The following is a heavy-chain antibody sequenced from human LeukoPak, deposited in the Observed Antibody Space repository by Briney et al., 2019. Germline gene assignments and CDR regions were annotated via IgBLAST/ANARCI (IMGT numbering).Heavy chain of an antibody. V-gene: IGHV4-59*08. J-gene: IGHJ6*03. CDR3: ARVDGTGTSYYYYMDV. D-gene: IGHD1-7*01. CDR1: GGSISSYY. Sequence: SETLSLTCTVSGGSISSYYWSWIRQPPGKGLEWIGYIYYSGSTNYNPSLKSRVTISVDTSKNQFSLKLSSVTAADTAVYYCARVDGTGTSYYYYMDVWGKGTTVTVSS. CDR2: IYYSGST.